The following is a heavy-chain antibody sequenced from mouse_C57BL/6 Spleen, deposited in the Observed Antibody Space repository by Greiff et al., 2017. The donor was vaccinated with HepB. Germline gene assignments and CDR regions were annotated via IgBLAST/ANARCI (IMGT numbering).Heavy chain of an antibody. J-gene: IGHJ2*01. CDR2: IDPSDSYT. D-gene: IGHD1-1*01. Sequence: VQLQQPGAELVMPGASVKLSCKASGYTFTSYWMHWVKQRPGQGLEWIGEIDPSDSYTNYNQKFKGKSTLTVDKSSSTAYMQLSSLTSEDSAVYYCARDGLLFYFDYWGQGTTLTVSS. CDR3: ARDGLLFYFDY. V-gene: IGHV1-69*01. CDR1: GYTFTSYW.